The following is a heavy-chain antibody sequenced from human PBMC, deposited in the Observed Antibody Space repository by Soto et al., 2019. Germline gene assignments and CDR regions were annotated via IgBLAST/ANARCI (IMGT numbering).Heavy chain of an antibody. V-gene: IGHV3-11*01. CDR1: GLPFSDYY. J-gene: IGHJ4*02. D-gene: IGHD4-17*01. CDR2: ISSSGSTI. Sequence: GGSLKLSCAAPGLPFSDYYMSWIRQAPGKGLEWVSYISSSGSTIYYADSVKGRFTISRDNAKNSLYLQMNSLRAEDTAVYYCARADYGGTYDYWGQGTQVTVSS. CDR3: ARADYGGTYDY.